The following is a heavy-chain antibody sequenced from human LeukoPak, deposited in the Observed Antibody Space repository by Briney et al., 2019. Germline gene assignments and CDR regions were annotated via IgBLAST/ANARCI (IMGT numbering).Heavy chain of an antibody. D-gene: IGHD5-12*01. CDR1: GGSISSYY. Sequence: SETLSLTCTVSGGSISSYYWSWIRQPAGKGLEWIGRIYASGSNNYNPSLKSRVTMSVDTSKNQISLNLSSVTAADTAVYYCAISGYGTYYFDYWGQGTLVTVSS. J-gene: IGHJ4*02. V-gene: IGHV4-4*07. CDR3: AISGYGTYYFDY. CDR2: IYASGSN.